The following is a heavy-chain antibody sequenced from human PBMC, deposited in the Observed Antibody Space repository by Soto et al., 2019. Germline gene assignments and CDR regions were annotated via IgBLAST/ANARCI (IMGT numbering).Heavy chain of an antibody. CDR3: TTDRPLLGSSSNY. J-gene: IGHJ4*02. CDR1: GLTFNYAW. Sequence: GGSLRLSCAASGLTFNYAWMNWVRQAPGKGLEWVGRIKSKTDGGSTDYAAPVKGRFTISRDDSKNTLYLQMNSLKTEDTAVYYCTTDRPLLGSSSNYWGQGTLVTVSS. CDR2: IKSKTDGGST. D-gene: IGHD6-6*01. V-gene: IGHV3-15*07.